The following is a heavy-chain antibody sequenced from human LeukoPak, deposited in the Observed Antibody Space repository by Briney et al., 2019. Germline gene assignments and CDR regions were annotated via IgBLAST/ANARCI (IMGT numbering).Heavy chain of an antibody. Sequence: SETLSLTCTVSGGSFGTNYWSWIRQPPGKGLGWIGYIYYTGSTNYNPSLKSRVTMFVDMSKNQFSLRLSSVTAADTAVYYCARHRAYSSSSPSDYWGQGTLVTVSS. CDR2: IYYTGST. CDR1: GGSFGTNY. J-gene: IGHJ4*02. CDR3: ARHRAYSSSSPSDY. D-gene: IGHD6-6*01. V-gene: IGHV4-59*08.